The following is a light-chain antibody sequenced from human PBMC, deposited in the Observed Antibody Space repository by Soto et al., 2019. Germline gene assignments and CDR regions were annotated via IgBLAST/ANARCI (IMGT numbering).Light chain of an antibody. V-gene: IGLV2-14*01. Sequence: QSALTQPASVSGSPGQSITISCTGTSSDVGGYNYVSWYQQHPGKAPKLMIYEVSNRPSGVSNRFSGSKSGNTASLTISGLQAEDEADYYCSSYTSNSTHVVFGGGTKGTVL. J-gene: IGLJ2*01. CDR2: EVS. CDR3: SSYTSNSTHVV. CDR1: SSDVGGYNY.